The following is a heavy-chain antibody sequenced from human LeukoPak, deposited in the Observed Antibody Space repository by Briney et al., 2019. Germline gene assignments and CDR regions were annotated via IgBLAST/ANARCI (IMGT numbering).Heavy chain of an antibody. V-gene: IGHV4-39*01. D-gene: IGHD2-21*02. J-gene: IGHJ4*02. Sequence: SETLSLTCTVSVGSISNRRYYWGCLRAPPEKAVVGIGSIYYSGSTYYNPSLKSRVTISVDTSKKQFSLKLSSVTAADTAVYYCARHAAYCGGDCYFDYWGQGTLVTVSS. CDR1: VGSISNRRYY. CDR2: IYYSGST. CDR3: ARHAAYCGGDCYFDY.